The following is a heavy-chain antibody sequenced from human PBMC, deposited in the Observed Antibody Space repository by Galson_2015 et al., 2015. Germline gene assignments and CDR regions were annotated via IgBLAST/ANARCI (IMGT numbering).Heavy chain of an antibody. CDR3: AREYDYVWGSYRYNWFDP. Sequence: SLRLSCAASGFTFSSYGMHWVRQAPGKGLEWVAVIWYDGSNKYYADSVKGRFTISRDNSKNTLCLQMNSLRAEDTAVYYCAREYDYVWGSYRYNWFDPWGQGTLVTVSS. CDR1: GFTFSSYG. CDR2: IWYDGSNK. J-gene: IGHJ5*02. V-gene: IGHV3-33*01. D-gene: IGHD3-16*02.